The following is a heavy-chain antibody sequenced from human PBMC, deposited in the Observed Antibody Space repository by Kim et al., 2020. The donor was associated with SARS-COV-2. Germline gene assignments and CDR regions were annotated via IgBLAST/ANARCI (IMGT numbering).Heavy chain of an antibody. J-gene: IGHJ4*02. Sequence: GGSLRLSCAVSGFSFHSYAIHWVRQVPGKGLEWVSLVTGDGFTKHYVDSVKGRFTISSDRSRNSLYLQMNSLRPEDTAFYYCVKDNGYSYGYYYWGRG. CDR1: GFSFHSYA. D-gene: IGHD5-12*01. V-gene: IGHV3-43*02. CDR2: VTGDGFTK. CDR3: VKDNGYSYGYYY.